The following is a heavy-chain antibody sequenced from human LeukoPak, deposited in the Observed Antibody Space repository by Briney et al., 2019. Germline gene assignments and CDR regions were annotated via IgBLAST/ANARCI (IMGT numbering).Heavy chain of an antibody. D-gene: IGHD4-11*01. Sequence: ASVKVSCKTSGYSFILYGISWVRQAPGQGPEWMGWISTSTGDTKYTQKFQGRVTLTTDTSTSTAYMELSSLRSDDTAVYYCARDDNYGIFVDVDYWGQGTLVTVSS. J-gene: IGHJ4*02. CDR1: GYSFILYG. V-gene: IGHV1-18*01. CDR2: ISTSTGDT. CDR3: ARDDNYGIFVDVDY.